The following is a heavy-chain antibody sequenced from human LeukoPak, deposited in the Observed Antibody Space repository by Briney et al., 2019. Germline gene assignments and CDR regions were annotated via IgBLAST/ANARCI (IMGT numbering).Heavy chain of an antibody. J-gene: IGHJ4*02. D-gene: IGHD2-15*01. Sequence: SETLSLTCTVSGGSISSYYWSWIRQPPGKGLEWIGYIYYSGSTNYNPSLKSRVTISVDTSKNQFSLKLSSVTAADTAVYYCARHKGEGAVVSANYYFDYWGQGTLVTVSS. CDR2: IYYSGST. V-gene: IGHV4-59*08. CDR1: GGSISSYY. CDR3: ARHKGEGAVVSANYYFDY.